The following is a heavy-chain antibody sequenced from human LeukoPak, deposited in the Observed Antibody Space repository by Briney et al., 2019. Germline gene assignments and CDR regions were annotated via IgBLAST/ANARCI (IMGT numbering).Heavy chain of an antibody. D-gene: IGHD4-23*01. CDR3: HVNLLDGGSVEY. J-gene: IGHJ4*02. CDR2: IGNKANSYTT. V-gene: IGHV3-72*01. Sequence: GGSLRLSCAASGFTFSDHYMDWVRQAPGKGLEWVGRIGNKANSYTTEYAASVKGRFTISRDDSKNSLYLQMNSLKTEDTAVYYCHVNLLDGGSVEYWGQGTLVTASS. CDR1: GFTFSDHY.